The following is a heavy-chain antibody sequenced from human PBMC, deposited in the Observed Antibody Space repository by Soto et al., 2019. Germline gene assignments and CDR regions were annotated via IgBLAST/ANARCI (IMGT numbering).Heavy chain of an antibody. Sequence: GGSLRLSCAASGFSFSSYWMSWVRQAPGKGLEWVANIKQDESEIYYVDSVRGRFTISRDNAKNSLYLQMNSLRAEDTAVYYCAREGKRSGWYFDYWGQGSPVTVSS. CDR2: IKQDESEI. V-gene: IGHV3-7*03. CDR1: GFSFSSYW. D-gene: IGHD6-19*01. J-gene: IGHJ4*02. CDR3: AREGKRSGWYFDY.